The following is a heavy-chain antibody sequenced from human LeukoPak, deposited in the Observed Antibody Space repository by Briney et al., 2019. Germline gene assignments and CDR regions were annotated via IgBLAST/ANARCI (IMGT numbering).Heavy chain of an antibody. D-gene: IGHD3-10*01. CDR2: IRSKANSYAT. V-gene: IGHV3-73*01. CDR1: GFTFSGSA. Sequence: GGSLRLSCAASGFTFSGSAMHWVRQASGKGLEWVGRIRSKANSYATAYAASVKGRFTISRDDSKNTAYLQMNSLKTEDTAVYYCTRRLWFGGLLGYYYGMDVWGQGTTVTVSS. CDR3: TRRLWFGGLLGYYYGMDV. J-gene: IGHJ6*02.